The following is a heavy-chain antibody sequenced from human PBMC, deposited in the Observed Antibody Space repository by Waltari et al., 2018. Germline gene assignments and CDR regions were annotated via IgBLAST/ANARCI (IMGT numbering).Heavy chain of an antibody. Sequence: QVQLQESGPGLVKPSETLSLTCTVSGGSISIHYCSSLRQPPGKGLEWIGYIYYSGSTNYNPSLKSRVTISVDTSKNQFSLKLSSVTAADTAVYYSARAPIVATIPDYWGQGTLVTVSS. CDR2: IYYSGST. D-gene: IGHD5-12*01. CDR3: ARAPIVATIPDY. CDR1: GGSISIHY. J-gene: IGHJ4*02. V-gene: IGHV4-59*11.